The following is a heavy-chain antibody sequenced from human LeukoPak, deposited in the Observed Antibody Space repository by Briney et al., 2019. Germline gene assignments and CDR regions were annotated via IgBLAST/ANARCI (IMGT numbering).Heavy chain of an antibody. Sequence: GGSLRLSCAASGFTFDDYTMHWVRQAPGKGLEWVSGISWNSGSIGYADSVKGRFTISRDNAKNSLYLQMNSLRAEDTALYYCAKDIGYYDSSGYSALDYWGQGTLVTVSS. CDR3: AKDIGYYDSSGYSALDY. D-gene: IGHD3-22*01. CDR1: GFTFDDYT. J-gene: IGHJ4*02. CDR2: ISWNSGSI. V-gene: IGHV3-9*01.